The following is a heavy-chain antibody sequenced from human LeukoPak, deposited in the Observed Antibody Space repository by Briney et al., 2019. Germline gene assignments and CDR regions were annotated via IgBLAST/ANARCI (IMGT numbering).Heavy chain of an antibody. V-gene: IGHV3-30*03. J-gene: IGHJ4*02. CDR3: GRDGGNRWFDF. Sequence: GRSLRLSCAASGFTFSTYGMHWVRQAPGKGLEWVAAILYDGSDKYYADSVKGRFTISRDNSKNTLYLQMSSLRVDDTAVYYCGRDGGNRWFDFWGQGTLVTVSS. CDR1: GFTFSTYG. D-gene: IGHD2-15*01. CDR2: ILYDGSDK.